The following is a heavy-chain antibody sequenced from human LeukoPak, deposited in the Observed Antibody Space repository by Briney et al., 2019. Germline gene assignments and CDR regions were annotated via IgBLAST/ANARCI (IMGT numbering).Heavy chain of an antibody. CDR1: GFSFSRCW. CDR3: AKVWTPKGLEAFDI. CDR2: IKQDGSDK. D-gene: IGHD3-3*01. J-gene: IGHJ3*02. V-gene: IGHV3-7*01. Sequence: GGSLRLSCAASGFSFSRCWMSWVRQAPGKGLEWVADIKQDGSDKYYVDSMKGRFTISRDNAKNSLYLQMNSLRAEDTAVYYCAKVWTPKGLEAFDIWGQGTMVTVSS.